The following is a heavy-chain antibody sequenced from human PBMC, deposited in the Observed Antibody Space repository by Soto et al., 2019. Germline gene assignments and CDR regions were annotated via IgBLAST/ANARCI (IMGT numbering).Heavy chain of an antibody. Sequence: SETLSLTCAVSGASVSSTYWWSWVRQPPGKGPEWIGEINHRGSANYNPSLKSRVTMSLDISKSQFSLRLTSVTAADTAVYYCVKRSGIGGDWGHLDYWGQGTLVTVLL. CDR1: GASVSSTYW. CDR3: VKRSGIGGDWGHLDY. CDR2: INHRGSA. D-gene: IGHD1-26*01. V-gene: IGHV4-4*02. J-gene: IGHJ4*02.